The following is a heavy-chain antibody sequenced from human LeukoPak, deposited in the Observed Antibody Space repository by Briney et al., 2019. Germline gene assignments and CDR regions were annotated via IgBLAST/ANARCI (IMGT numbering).Heavy chain of an antibody. CDR2: IDNAGSIT. D-gene: IGHD3-22*01. CDR3: VRSAFHAGSGNYYDY. V-gene: IGHV3-74*03. CDR1: GFTFSNYW. Sequence: GVSLRLSCAASGFTFSNYWIHWVRQAPGKGLVWVSRIDNAGSITTYADSVKGRFTISRDNAENTLYLQMNRLRVEDTAVYYCVRSAFHAGSGNYYDYWGQGTLVTVSS. J-gene: IGHJ4*02.